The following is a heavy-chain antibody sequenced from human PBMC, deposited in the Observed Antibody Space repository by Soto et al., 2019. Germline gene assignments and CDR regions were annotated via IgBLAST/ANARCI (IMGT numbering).Heavy chain of an antibody. Sequence: VGSLRLPCAASGFNFSSYAMSWVRQAPGKGLEWVSAISGSGGSTYYADPVKGRFTISRDNSKNTLYLQMNSLRAEDTAVYYCAKGGMTTATTSHYYYYYYMDVWVKGNTVTVS. V-gene: IGHV3-23*01. CDR3: AKGGMTTATTSHYYYYYYMDV. CDR1: GFNFSSYA. CDR2: ISGSGGST. J-gene: IGHJ6*03. D-gene: IGHD4-17*01.